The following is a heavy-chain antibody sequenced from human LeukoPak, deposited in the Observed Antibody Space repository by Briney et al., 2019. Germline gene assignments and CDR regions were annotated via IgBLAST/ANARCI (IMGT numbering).Heavy chain of an antibody. CDR2: IYYSRST. J-gene: IGHJ6*02. CDR1: GGSISSYY. CDR3: ARGFITMVRGVIITQYYYGMDV. V-gene: IGHV4-59*12. D-gene: IGHD3-10*01. Sequence: SETLSLTCTVSGGSISSYYWSWIRQPPGKGLEWIGYIYYSRSTNYNPSLKSRVTISVDTSKNQFSLKLSSVSAADTAVYYCARGFITMVRGVIITQYYYGMDVWGQGTTVTVSS.